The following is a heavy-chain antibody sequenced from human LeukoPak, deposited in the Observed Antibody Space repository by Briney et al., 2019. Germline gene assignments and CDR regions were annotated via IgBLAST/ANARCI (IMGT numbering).Heavy chain of an antibody. CDR2: ISLAGQT. J-gene: IGHJ4*02. CDR1: GGSISGTNW. D-gene: IGHD1-26*01. Sequence: ASETLSLTCGVSGGSISGTNWWSWVRQPPGQGLEWIGEISLAGQTNYNPSLNGRVTMSLDKSSNQLSLHLTSVTAADTATYFCSRESGPFCPFGYWGQGTLVTVSS. V-gene: IGHV4/OR15-8*02. CDR3: SRESGPFCPFGY.